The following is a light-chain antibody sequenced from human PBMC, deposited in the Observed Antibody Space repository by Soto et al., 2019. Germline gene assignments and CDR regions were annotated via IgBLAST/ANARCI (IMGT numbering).Light chain of an antibody. CDR1: QSVSSN. J-gene: IGKJ5*01. CDR3: LQDYNLPIT. V-gene: IGKV3-15*01. CDR2: GVS. Sequence: GMTQSPATLSVSPGERATLACRASQSVSSNLAWYQQKPGQAPRLLIYGVSTRATGIPARFSGSGYGTEFTLTISSLQPEDFAVYYCLQDYNLPITFGQGTRLEIK.